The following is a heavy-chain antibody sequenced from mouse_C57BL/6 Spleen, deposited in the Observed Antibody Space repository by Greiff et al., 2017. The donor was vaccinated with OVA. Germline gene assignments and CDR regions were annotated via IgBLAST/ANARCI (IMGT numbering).Heavy chain of an antibody. CDR1: GFNIKDDY. J-gene: IGHJ3*01. CDR3: TDGSGAY. D-gene: IGHD1-1*01. V-gene: IGHV14-4*01. Sequence: EVKLQESGAELVRPGASVKLSCTASGFNIKDDYMHWVKQRPEQGLEWIGWIDPENGDTEYASKFQGKATITADTSSNTAYLQLSSLTSEDTAVYYCTDGSGAYWGQGTLVTVSA. CDR2: IDPENGDT.